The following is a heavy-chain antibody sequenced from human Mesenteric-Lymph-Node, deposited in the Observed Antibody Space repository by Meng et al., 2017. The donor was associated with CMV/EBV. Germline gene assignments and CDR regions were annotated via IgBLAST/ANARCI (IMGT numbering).Heavy chain of an antibody. J-gene: IGHJ6*02. CDR1: GFTFSSYA. D-gene: IGHD2-2*01. V-gene: IGHV3-23*01. Sequence: GGSLRLSCAASGFTFSSYAMSWVRQAPGKGLEWVSAISGSGGSTYYADSVKGRFTISRDNSKNTLYLQMGSLRAEDMAVYYCAGAYCSSTSCYPTHYYYYGMDVWGQGTTVTVSS. CDR3: AGAYCSSTSCYPTHYYYYGMDV. CDR2: ISGSGGST.